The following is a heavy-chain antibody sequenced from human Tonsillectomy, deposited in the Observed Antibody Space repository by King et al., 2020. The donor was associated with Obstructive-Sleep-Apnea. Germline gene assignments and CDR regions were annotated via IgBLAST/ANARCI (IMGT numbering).Heavy chain of an antibody. V-gene: IGHV1-3*01. D-gene: IGHD2-2*01. Sequence: QLVQSGAEVKKPGASVKVSCKASGYTFTSYAMHWVRQAPGQRLEWMGWINAGNGNTKYSQKFQGRVTITRDTSASTAYMELSSLRSEDTAVYYCASSYCSSTSCYSHYYYYGMDVWGQGTTVTVSS. CDR3: ASSYCSSTSCYSHYYYYGMDV. CDR2: INAGNGNT. CDR1: GYTFTSYA. J-gene: IGHJ6*02.